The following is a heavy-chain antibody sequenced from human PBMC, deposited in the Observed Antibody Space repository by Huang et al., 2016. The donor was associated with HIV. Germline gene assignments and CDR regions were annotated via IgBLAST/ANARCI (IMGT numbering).Heavy chain of an antibody. D-gene: IGHD3-10*01. CDR3: AKDRRAYYYGSGIEY. CDR1: GFSFSDAG. CDR2: ISYDGRNK. V-gene: IGHV3-30*18. J-gene: IGHJ4*02. Sequence: QVQLVESGGGVVEPGRSLRVSCSASGFSFSDAGMHWVRQAPGKGLEWVAVISYDGRNKFYADSVKGRFTSSRDNSKNTVYLQMNSLRAGDTAVYYCAKDRRAYYYGSGIEYWGQGARVTVSS.